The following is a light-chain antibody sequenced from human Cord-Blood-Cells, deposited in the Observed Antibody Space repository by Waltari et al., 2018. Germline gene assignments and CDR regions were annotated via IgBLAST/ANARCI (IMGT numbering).Light chain of an antibody. V-gene: IGLV2-14*01. J-gene: IGLJ2*01. CDR1: SSDVGGYNY. CDR3: SSYTSSSTVV. Sequence: QSALTQPASVSGSPGQSITISCTGTSSDVGGYNYVSWYQQHPGKAPKLMIYDVSNRPSGVSNRFSGSNSGNTASLTISGLQAEDEADYCCSSYTSSSTVVFGGGTKLTVL. CDR2: DVS.